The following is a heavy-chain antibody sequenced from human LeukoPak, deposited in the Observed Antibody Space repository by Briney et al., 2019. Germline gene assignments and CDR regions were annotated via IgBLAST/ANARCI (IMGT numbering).Heavy chain of an antibody. CDR3: TTVPITIFGVVIIQRPDY. CDR1: GFTFSNAW. V-gene: IGHV3-15*01. D-gene: IGHD3-3*01. Sequence: GGSLRLSCAAAGFTFSNAWMSWVRQAPGKGLEWVGRIKSKTDGGTTDYAAPVKGRFTISRDDSKNTLYLQMNSLKTEDTAVYYCTTVPITIFGVVIIQRPDYWGQGTLVTVSS. J-gene: IGHJ4*02. CDR2: IKSKTDGGTT.